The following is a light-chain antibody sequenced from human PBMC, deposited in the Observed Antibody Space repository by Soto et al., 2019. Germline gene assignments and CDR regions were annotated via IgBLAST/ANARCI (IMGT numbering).Light chain of an antibody. V-gene: IGLV1-44*01. CDR1: SSNIGSNS. Sequence: QSVLTQPPSASGTPGQRVTISCSGSSSNIGSNSVNWYQQVPGTAPKILIYSTNQRPSGVPDRFSGSKSDTSASLAISGLQSEDEADYYCAAWDDSLNGEVVFGGGTKLTVL. CDR2: STN. CDR3: AAWDDSLNGEVV. J-gene: IGLJ2*01.